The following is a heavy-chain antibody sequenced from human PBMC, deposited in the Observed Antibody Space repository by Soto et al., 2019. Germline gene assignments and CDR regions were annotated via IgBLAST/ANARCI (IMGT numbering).Heavy chain of an antibody. Sequence: EVKLLESGGGLVPPGASARLSCITSVFMFDNYAMSWVRQSPGRGLEWVAAISGSGHGTVYTQSVQGRFIISRDKSKKTLFLQMNNLRDEDTAVYYCAKGRYFDTSGGCANYWGLGTLVSVSA. D-gene: IGHD3-22*01. CDR2: ISGSGHGT. CDR3: AKGRYFDTSGGCANY. CDR1: VFMFDNYA. V-gene: IGHV3-23*01. J-gene: IGHJ4*02.